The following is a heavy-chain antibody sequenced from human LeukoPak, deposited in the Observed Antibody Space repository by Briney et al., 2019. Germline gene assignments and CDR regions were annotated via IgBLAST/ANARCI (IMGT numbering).Heavy chain of an antibody. Sequence: PSETLSLTCAVYGGSFSGYYWSWIRQPPGKGLEWIGEINHSGSTNYNPSLKSRVTISVDTSKNQFSLKLSSVTAADTAVYYCASHPPYGPIAVAGHFDYWGQGTLVTVSS. CDR2: INHSGST. V-gene: IGHV4-34*01. CDR1: GGSFSGYY. CDR3: ASHPPYGPIAVAGHFDY. D-gene: IGHD6-19*01. J-gene: IGHJ4*02.